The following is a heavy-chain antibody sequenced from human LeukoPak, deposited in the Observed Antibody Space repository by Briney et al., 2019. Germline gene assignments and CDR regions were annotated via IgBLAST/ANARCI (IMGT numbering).Heavy chain of an antibody. CDR1: GGSISSYY. D-gene: IGHD3-9*01. V-gene: IGHV4-59*08. CDR3: ARQPNLRYFDWLPIDY. Sequence: KPSETLSLTCTVSGGSISSYYWSWIRQPPGKGLEWIGYIYYSGSTNYNPSLKSRVTISVDTSKNQFSLKLSSVTAADTAVYYCARQPNLRYFDWLPIDYWGQGTLVTVSS. J-gene: IGHJ4*02. CDR2: IYYSGST.